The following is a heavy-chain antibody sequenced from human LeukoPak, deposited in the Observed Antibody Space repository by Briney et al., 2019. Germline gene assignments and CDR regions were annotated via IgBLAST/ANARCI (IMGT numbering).Heavy chain of an antibody. V-gene: IGHV4-34*01. D-gene: IGHD5-24*01. J-gene: IGHJ4*02. CDR3: ARGRDPY. Sequence: SETLPLTCAVYGGSFSGYYWTWIRQPPGRGLEWIGEINHSGSTNYNTSLKSRVTISVDTSKSQFSLKLSAVTAADTAMYYCARGRDPYWGQGTLVTVSS. CDR1: GGSFSGYY. CDR2: INHSGST.